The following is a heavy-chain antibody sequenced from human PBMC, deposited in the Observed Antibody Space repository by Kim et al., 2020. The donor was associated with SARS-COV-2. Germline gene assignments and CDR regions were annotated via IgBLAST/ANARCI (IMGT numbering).Heavy chain of an antibody. CDR1: GFTFSSYW. CDR3: ARGGGDYDKGRDDAFDI. D-gene: IGHD3-22*01. CDR2: IKQDGSEK. V-gene: IGHV3-7*01. Sequence: GGSLRLSCAASGFTFSSYWMSWVRQAPGKGLEWVANIKQDGSEKYYVDSVKGRFTISRDNAKNSLYLQMNSLRAEDTAVYYCARGGGDYDKGRDDAFDIWGQGTMVTVSS. J-gene: IGHJ3*02.